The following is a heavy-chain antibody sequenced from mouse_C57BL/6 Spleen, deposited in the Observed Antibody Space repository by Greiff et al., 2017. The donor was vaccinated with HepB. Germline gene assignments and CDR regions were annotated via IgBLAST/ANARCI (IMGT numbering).Heavy chain of an antibody. Sequence: GGGLVQPKGSLKLSCAASGFSFNTYAMNWVRQAPGKGLEWVARIRSKSNNYATYYADSVKDRFTISRDDSESMLYLQMNNVKTEDTAMYYCVSGTEAAQSTFYAMDYWGQGTSVTVSS. J-gene: IGHJ4*01. CDR3: VSGTEAAQSTFYAMDY. CDR2: IRSKSNNYAT. CDR1: GFSFNTYA. V-gene: IGHV10-1*01. D-gene: IGHD3-2*02.